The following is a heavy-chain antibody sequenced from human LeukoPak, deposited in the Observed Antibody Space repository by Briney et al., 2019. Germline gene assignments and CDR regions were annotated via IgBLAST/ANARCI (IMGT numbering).Heavy chain of an antibody. Sequence: SETLSLTCAVYGGSFSGYYWSWIRQPPGKGLEWIGEINHSGSTNYNPSLKSRVTISVDTSKNQFSLKLSSVTAAGTAVYYCAAPGEYPGSDYWGQGTLVTVSS. J-gene: IGHJ4*02. CDR2: INHSGST. CDR1: GGSFSGYY. V-gene: IGHV4-34*01. CDR3: AAPGEYPGSDY. D-gene: IGHD2/OR15-2a*01.